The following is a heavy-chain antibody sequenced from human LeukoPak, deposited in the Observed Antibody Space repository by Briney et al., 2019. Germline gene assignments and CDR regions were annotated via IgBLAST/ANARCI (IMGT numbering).Heavy chain of an antibody. V-gene: IGHV4-39*01. CDR3: AAFSYGSGST. Sequence: SETLSLTCTVSGGSISSSSYYWGWIRQPPGKGLEWIGSIYYSGSTYYNPSLKSRVTISVDTSKNQFSLKLSSVTVADTAVCYCAAFSYGSGSTWGQGTLVTVSS. D-gene: IGHD3-10*01. CDR2: IYYSGST. J-gene: IGHJ5*02. CDR1: GGSISSSSYY.